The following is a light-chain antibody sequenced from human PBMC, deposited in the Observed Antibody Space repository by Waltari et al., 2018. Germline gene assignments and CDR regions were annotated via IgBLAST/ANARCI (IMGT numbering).Light chain of an antibody. CDR1: RSNIGSNY. J-gene: IGLJ3*02. CDR3: AAWDDSLSGRV. CDR2: RNN. V-gene: IGLV1-47*01. Sequence: QSVLTQPPSASGTPGQRVTISCSGSRSNIGSNYVYWYQQLPGTAPKLLIYRNNQRPSGVPALFSGSKSGTSASLAISGLRSEDEADYYCAAWDDSLSGRVFGGGTKVTVL.